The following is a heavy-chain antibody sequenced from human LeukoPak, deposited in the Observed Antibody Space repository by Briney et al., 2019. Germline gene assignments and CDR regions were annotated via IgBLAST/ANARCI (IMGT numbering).Heavy chain of an antibody. CDR2: ISYDVSNK. CDR1: GFTFSSYG. D-gene: IGHD3-22*01. J-gene: IGHJ4*02. Sequence: GGSLRLSCAASGFTFSSYGMHWVRQAPGKGLEWVAVISYDVSNKYYADSVKGRFTISRDNSKSTLYLQMNSLRAEDTAVYYCARDGGAYDSSGYYVYFDYWGQGTLVTVSS. V-gene: IGHV3-30*03. CDR3: ARDGGAYDSSGYYVYFDY.